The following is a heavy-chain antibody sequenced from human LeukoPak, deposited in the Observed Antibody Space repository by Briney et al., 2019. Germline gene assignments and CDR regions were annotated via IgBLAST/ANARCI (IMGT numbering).Heavy chain of an antibody. CDR3: ARHLVVIGYSSGPGAFDI. CDR2: SGST. Sequence: PSETLSLTCTVSGVSISSYYWSWIRQPPGKGLEWIGYSGSTNYNPSIKSRVTISVDTSKNQFSLKLSSVTAADTAVYYCARHLVVIGYSSGPGAFDIWGQGTMVTVSS. D-gene: IGHD6-19*01. V-gene: IGHV4-59*08. J-gene: IGHJ3*02. CDR1: GVSISSYY.